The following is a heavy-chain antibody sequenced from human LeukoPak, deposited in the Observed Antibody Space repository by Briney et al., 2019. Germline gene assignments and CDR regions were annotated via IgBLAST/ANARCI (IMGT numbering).Heavy chain of an antibody. Sequence: GGSLRLSCAACGFVFSKYWMHWVRQAPGKGLVWVSRINTEETTINYADSVKGRFTISRDNARNTLYLQMDSLRVEDVGIYYCVRGGLEPFDYWGQGTLVSVSS. CDR3: VRGGLEPFDY. D-gene: IGHD1-1*01. CDR2: INTEETTI. CDR1: GFVFSKYW. V-gene: IGHV3-74*01. J-gene: IGHJ4*02.